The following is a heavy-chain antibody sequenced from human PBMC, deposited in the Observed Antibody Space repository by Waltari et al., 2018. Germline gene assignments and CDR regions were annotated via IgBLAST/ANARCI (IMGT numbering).Heavy chain of an antibody. CDR2: INHSGST. CDR3: ARGTSSWYYYYGMDV. D-gene: IGHD6-13*01. Sequence: YWSWIRQPPGEGLEWIGEINHSGSTNYNPSLKSRVTISVDTSKNQFSLKLSSVTAADTAVYYCARGTSSWYYYYGMDVWGQGTTVTVSS. J-gene: IGHJ6*02. V-gene: IGHV4-34*01. CDR1: Y.